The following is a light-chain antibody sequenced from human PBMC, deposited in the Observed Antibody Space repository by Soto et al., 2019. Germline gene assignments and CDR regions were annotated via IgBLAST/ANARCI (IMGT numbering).Light chain of an antibody. J-gene: IGKJ2*01. CDR2: GAS. CDR3: QQSGSSFYT. CDR1: QSVSSAY. Sequence: EIVLTQSPGTLSLSPGERATLSCRASQSVSSAYLAWYQQIPGQAPRLLIYGASSRATGIPDRFSGSVSGTECALTISGLEPEDFAVYYCQQSGSSFYTFGQGTKLEIK. V-gene: IGKV3-20*01.